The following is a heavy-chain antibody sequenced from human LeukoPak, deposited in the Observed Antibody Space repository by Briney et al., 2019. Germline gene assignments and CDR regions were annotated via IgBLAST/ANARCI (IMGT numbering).Heavy chain of an antibody. V-gene: IGHV3-30*04. CDR2: ISYDGSNK. D-gene: IGHD1-26*01. J-gene: IGHJ3*02. CDR1: GFIFSSYS. Sequence: GGSLRLSCTASGFIFSSYSMHWVRQAPGKGLEWVAVISYDGSNKYYADSVKGRFTISRDNSKNTLYLQMNSLGAEDTAVYYCAKDWELLRAFDIWGQGTMVTVSS. CDR3: AKDWELLRAFDI.